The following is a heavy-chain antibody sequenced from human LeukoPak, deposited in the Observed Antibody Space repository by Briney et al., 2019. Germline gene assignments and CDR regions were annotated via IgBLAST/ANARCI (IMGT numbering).Heavy chain of an antibody. J-gene: IGHJ4*02. CDR1: GFTVSSNY. CDR2: IYSGGST. CDR3: ASSPLSSSNNYFDY. V-gene: IGHV3-66*01. D-gene: IGHD1/OR15-1a*01. Sequence: GGSLRLSCAASGFTVSSNYMSWVRQAPGKGLEWVSVIYSGGSTYYADSVKGRFTISRDNSKNTLYLQMNSLRAEDTAVYYCASSPLSSSNNYFDYWGQGTLVTVSS.